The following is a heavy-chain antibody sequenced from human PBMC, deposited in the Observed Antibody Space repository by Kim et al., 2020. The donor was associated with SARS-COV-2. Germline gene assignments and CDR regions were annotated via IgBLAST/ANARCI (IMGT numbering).Heavy chain of an antibody. CDR3: AGRSLRGTNFFDY. Sequence: YADSVKGRFTISRDNAKNTMYLKMNSLRAEDTAVYYCAGRSLRGTNFFDYWGQGTLVTVSS. J-gene: IGHJ4*02. V-gene: IGHV3-74*01. D-gene: IGHD1-1*01.